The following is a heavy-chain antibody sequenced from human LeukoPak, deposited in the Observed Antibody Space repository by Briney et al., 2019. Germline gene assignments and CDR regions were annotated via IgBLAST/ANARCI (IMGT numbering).Heavy chain of an antibody. CDR3: ASAYDSSGYRYYYYYYMDV. V-gene: IGHV4-30-2*01. CDR2: IYHSGST. J-gene: IGHJ6*03. Sequence: SQTLSLTCTVSGGSISSGGCYWSWIRQPPGKGLEWIGYIYHSGSTYYNPSLKSRVTISVDRSKNQFSLKLSSVTAADTAVYYCASAYDSSGYRYYYYYYMDVWGKGTTVTVSS. D-gene: IGHD3-22*01. CDR1: GGSISSGGCY.